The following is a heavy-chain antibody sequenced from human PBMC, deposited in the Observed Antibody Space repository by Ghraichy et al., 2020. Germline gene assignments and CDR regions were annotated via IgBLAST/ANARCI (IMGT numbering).Heavy chain of an antibody. CDR3: ARDLFMRAGGATPDY. V-gene: IGHV1-18*01. CDR1: GYSFTSYA. Sequence: ASVKVSCKTSGYSFTSYAITWVRQAPGQGLEWMGWNSAYSGNTFYAQKLQGRVTMTTDASTSTAYMELRSLTSDDTAVYYCARDLFMRAGGATPDYWVQGSLVSVSS. J-gene: IGHJ4*02. D-gene: IGHD3-16*01. CDR2: NSAYSGNT.